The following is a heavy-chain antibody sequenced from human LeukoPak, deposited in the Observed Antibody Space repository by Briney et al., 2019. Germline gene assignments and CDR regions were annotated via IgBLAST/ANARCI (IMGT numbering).Heavy chain of an antibody. Sequence: KPSETLSLTCTVSGGSISSYYWNWIRQPPGKGLEWIGYIYYSGSTNYNPSLKSRVTISVDTSKNQFSLKLSSVTAADTAVYYCAREYSSSSGRRAFDVWGQGTMVTVSS. J-gene: IGHJ3*01. V-gene: IGHV4-59*01. CDR3: AREYSSSSGRRAFDV. CDR2: IYYSGST. D-gene: IGHD6-6*01. CDR1: GGSISSYY.